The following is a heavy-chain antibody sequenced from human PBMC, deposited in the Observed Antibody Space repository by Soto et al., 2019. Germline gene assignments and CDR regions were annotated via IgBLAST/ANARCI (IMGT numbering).Heavy chain of an antibody. CDR3: ARGQYSSGGGYFDY. D-gene: IGHD6-19*01. J-gene: IGHJ4*02. Sequence: EVQLVESGGGLVQPGGSLRLSCAASGFTFSSYEMNWVRQAPGKGLEWVSYISSSGSTIYYADSVKGRFTISRDNAKNSLFLQMNSRRAENRAVYYCARGQYSSGGGYFDYWGQETLVTVSS. CDR1: GFTFSSYE. V-gene: IGHV3-48*03. CDR2: ISSSGSTI.